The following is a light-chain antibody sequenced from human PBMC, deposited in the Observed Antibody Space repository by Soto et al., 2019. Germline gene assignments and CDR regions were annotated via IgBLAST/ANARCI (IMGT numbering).Light chain of an antibody. J-gene: IGLJ2*01. CDR1: SSDVGGYNY. Sequence: QSALTQPASVSGSPGQSITISCTGTSSDVGGYNYVSWYQHHPGKAPKLMIYEVSSRPSGVSNRFSGSKSGNTASLTISGLQAEDESDYYCTSYTSSSTFVFGGGTQLTVL. V-gene: IGLV2-14*01. CDR3: TSYTSSSTFV. CDR2: EVS.